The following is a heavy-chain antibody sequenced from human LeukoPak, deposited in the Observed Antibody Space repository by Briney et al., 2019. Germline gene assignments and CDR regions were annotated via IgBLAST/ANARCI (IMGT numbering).Heavy chain of an antibody. CDR3: ASPSVTEKNYRYSSGWYPSH. Sequence: PSETLSLTCAVSGYSISSGYYWGWIRQPPGKGLEWIGSIHHSGSTYYNPSLKSRVTISVDTSKNQFSLKLSSVTAADTAVYYCASPSVTEKNYRYSSGWYPSHWGQGTLVTVSS. J-gene: IGHJ4*02. CDR1: GYSISSGYY. D-gene: IGHD6-19*01. V-gene: IGHV4-38-2*01. CDR2: IHHSGST.